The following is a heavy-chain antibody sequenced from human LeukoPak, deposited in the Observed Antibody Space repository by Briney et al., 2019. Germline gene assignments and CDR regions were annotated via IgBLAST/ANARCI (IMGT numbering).Heavy chain of an antibody. J-gene: IGHJ4*02. CDR1: GFTFSSYT. CDR2: ITRSGSYI. V-gene: IGHV3-21*01. Sequence: GGSLRLSCAASGFTFSSYTMNWVRQAPGKGLEWVSSITRSGSYIYYADSVMGRFTISRDNTNNSLYLQMNSLRAEDTAVYYCARHVVAVGFDYWGQGTLVTVSS. D-gene: IGHD3-22*01. CDR3: ARHVVAVGFDY.